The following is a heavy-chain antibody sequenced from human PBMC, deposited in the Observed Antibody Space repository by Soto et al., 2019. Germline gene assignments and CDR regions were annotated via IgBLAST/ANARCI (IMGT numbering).Heavy chain of an antibody. CDR1: GFTFSSYA. CDR3: AKSGGEIHAYVHYYDYFDI. V-gene: IGHV3-23*01. CDR2: ISGSGSST. J-gene: IGHJ6*04. Sequence: GGSLRLSCAASGFTFSSYAMSWVRQAPGKGLEWVSAISGSGSSTYYADSVKGRFTISRDNSKNTLYLQMNSLRAEDADVYDCAKSGGEIHAYVHYYDYFDIWGKGTTVTVSS. D-gene: IGHD5-12*01.